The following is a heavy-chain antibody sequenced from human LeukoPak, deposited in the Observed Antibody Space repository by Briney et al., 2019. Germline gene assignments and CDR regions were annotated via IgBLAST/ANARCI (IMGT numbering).Heavy chain of an antibody. CDR3: ARQDYSGVWSDP. CDR2: IYYSGST. Sequence: SETLSLTCTVSGGSISSRSYYWGWIRQPPGKGLEWIGSIYYSGSTYYNPSLKSRVTISVDTSKNQFSLKLSSVTAADTAVYYCARQDYSGVWSDPWGQGTLVTVSS. D-gene: IGHD4-11*01. CDR1: GGSISSRSYY. V-gene: IGHV4-39*01. J-gene: IGHJ5*02.